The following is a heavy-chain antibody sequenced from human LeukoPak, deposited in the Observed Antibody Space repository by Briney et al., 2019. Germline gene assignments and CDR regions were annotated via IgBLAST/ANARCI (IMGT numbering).Heavy chain of an antibody. J-gene: IGHJ4*02. Sequence: GGSLRLSCIASGFTVSSNYMTWVRQAPGKGLQWVSIIYNGGHTYYADSVKGRFTISRDNSKNTLDLQMNSLRVEDTAIYYCAKDRVAGLGTSFDHWGQGALVTVSS. V-gene: IGHV3-53*05. CDR1: GFTVSSNY. D-gene: IGHD4-23*01. CDR3: AKDRVAGLGTSFDH. CDR2: IYNGGHT.